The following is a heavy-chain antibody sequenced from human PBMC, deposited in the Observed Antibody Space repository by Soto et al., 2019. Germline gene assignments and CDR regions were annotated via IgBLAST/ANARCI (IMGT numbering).Heavy chain of an antibody. CDR3: ARYRNAYFDY. J-gene: IGHJ4*02. Sequence: QVQLVQSGAVMKKPGASVKVSCKASGYSFTDYYVHWVRQAPGYGLEWMGIINPSGGSTNYAQKFQGRVTMTRDTSTSTVYMELSSLRSEDTAVYYCARYRNAYFDYWGQGTLVTVSS. CDR1: GYSFTDYY. D-gene: IGHD1-1*01. CDR2: INPSGGST. V-gene: IGHV1-46*03.